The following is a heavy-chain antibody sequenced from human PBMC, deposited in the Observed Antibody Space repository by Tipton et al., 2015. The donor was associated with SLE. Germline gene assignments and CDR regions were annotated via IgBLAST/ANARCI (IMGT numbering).Heavy chain of an antibody. CDR3: ARVYDFWSGRYFDY. D-gene: IGHD3-3*01. CDR2: ISYVGST. J-gene: IGHJ4*02. CDR1: GGSLSSVNYY. Sequence: TLSLTCSVSGGSLSSVNYYWGWVRQPPGKGLEWIGSISYVGSTHYNPVLKSRVTISLDMSTNQFSLDLSSVTAADTAVYYCARVYDFWSGRYFDYWGQGTLVTVSS. V-gene: IGHV4-39*07.